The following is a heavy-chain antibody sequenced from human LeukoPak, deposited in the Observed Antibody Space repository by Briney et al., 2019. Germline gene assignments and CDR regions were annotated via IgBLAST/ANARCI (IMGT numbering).Heavy chain of an antibody. Sequence: GGSLRLSCAASGFTFSNYAMSWVRQAPGKGLEWVSSLSDNGGSPYYADSVKGRFTISRANSKNTLYLHMNSLRVEDTAVYYCAKDPETYSSRWFDSWGQGTLVTVSS. V-gene: IGHV3-23*01. J-gene: IGHJ5*01. CDR3: AKDPETYSSRWFDS. CDR2: LSDNGGSP. D-gene: IGHD2-21*01. CDR1: GFTFSNYA.